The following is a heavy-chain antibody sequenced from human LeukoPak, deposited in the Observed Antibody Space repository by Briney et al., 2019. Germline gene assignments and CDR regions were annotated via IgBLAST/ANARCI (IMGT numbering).Heavy chain of an antibody. D-gene: IGHD1-26*01. V-gene: IGHV4-59*12. CDR1: GGSISTFY. Sequence: SETLSLTCTVSGGSISTFYWSWIRQPPGKGLEWIGYIYHSGSTYYNPSLKSRVTISVDRSKNQFSLKLSSVTAADTAVYYCARDQVGATCAFDIWGQGTMVTVSS. CDR2: IYHSGST. CDR3: ARDQVGATCAFDI. J-gene: IGHJ3*02.